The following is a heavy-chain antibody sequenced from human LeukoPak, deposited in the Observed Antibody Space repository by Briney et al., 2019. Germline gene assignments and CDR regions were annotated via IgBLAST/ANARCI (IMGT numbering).Heavy chain of an antibody. CDR1: GGSISSHY. Sequence: PSETLSLTCTVSGGSISSHYWSWIRQPPGKGLEWIGYIYYSGSTNYNPSLKSRVTISVDTSKNQFSLKLSSVTAADAAVYYCARAYTLGYCSSTSCHEHFDIWGQGTMVTVSS. V-gene: IGHV4-59*11. CDR2: IYYSGST. CDR3: ARAYTLGYCSSTSCHEHFDI. J-gene: IGHJ3*02. D-gene: IGHD2-2*01.